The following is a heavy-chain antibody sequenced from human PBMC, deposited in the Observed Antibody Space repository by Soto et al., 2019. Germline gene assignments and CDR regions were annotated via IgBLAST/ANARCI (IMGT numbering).Heavy chain of an antibody. J-gene: IGHJ6*02. V-gene: IGHV1-3*01. Sequence: ASVKVSCKASGYTFTSYAMHWVRQAPGQRLEWMGWINAGNGNTKYSQKFQGRVTITRDTSASTAYMELSSLRSEDTAVYYCASVPARGGHYYDYHYGMDVWGQGTTVTVS. CDR3: ASVPARGGHYYDYHYGMDV. CDR1: GYTFTSYA. CDR2: INAGNGNT. D-gene: IGHD3-22*01.